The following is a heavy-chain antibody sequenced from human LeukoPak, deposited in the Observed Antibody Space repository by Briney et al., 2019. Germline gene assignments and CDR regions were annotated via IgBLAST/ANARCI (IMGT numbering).Heavy chain of an antibody. J-gene: IGHJ4*02. CDR3: VRSSYGSSLHRYYFDY. D-gene: IGHD6-13*01. CDR1: GYTFTSYA. Sequence: ASVKVSCAASGYTFTSYAMHWVRQAPGQRLEWMGWINAGNGNTKYSQKFQGRVTITRDTSASTAYMELSSLRSEDTAVYYCVRSSYGSSLHRYYFDYWGQGALVTVSS. CDR2: INAGNGNT. V-gene: IGHV1-3*01.